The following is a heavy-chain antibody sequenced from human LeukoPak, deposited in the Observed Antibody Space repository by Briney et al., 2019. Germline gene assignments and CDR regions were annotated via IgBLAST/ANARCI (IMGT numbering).Heavy chain of an antibody. D-gene: IGHD2-15*01. CDR3: GRRRIDCSDTGCYVDY. V-gene: IGHV1-2*02. Sequence: GASVKVSCKASGYTFTGYYIHWMRQAPGQGLEWMGWMSPNRGDTSYAQKFQGRVTMTRDTPINTAYMELSGLTSDDTAVYYCGRRRIDCSDTGCYVDYWGQGTLVTVSS. CDR1: GYTFTGYY. J-gene: IGHJ4*02. CDR2: MSPNRGDT.